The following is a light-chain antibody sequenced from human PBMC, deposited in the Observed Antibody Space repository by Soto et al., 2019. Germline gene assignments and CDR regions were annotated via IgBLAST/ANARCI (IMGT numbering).Light chain of an antibody. CDR2: GAS. CDR3: QQYGSSPTT. CDR1: QSVFNNH. V-gene: IGKV3-20*01. Sequence: EIGLTQSPGTLSLSPGERATLSCRASQSVFNNHIGWYQQKPGQAPRRLIFGASFRATGIPDRFSGSGSGTDFTLTISRLEHEDFEVYYCQQYGSSPTTLGQGTKVDIK. J-gene: IGKJ1*01.